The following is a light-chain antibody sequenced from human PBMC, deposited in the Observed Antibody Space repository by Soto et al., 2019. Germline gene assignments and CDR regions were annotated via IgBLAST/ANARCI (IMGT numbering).Light chain of an antibody. CDR2: DAS. CDR1: QTIDTR. J-gene: IGKJ1*01. CDR3: QHYDTYRAT. V-gene: IGKV1-5*01. Sequence: DIPMTQSPSYLSSSVGDRVTITCRATQTIDTRLAWYQQKPGEAHKLLIYDASSLENGVPSRCSGSGSGTEFTLTISGLQPDDVATYYRQHYDTYRATFGLGTKVEIK.